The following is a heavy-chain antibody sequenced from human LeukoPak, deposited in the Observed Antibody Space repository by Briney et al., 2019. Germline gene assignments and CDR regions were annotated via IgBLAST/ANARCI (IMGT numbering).Heavy chain of an antibody. CDR3: ADLLRYFSDDDY. CDR1: GFTFSSYA. V-gene: IGHV3-23*01. D-gene: IGHD3-9*01. Sequence: PGGSLRLSCAASGFTFSSYAMSWVRQAPRKGLEWVSAISGSGGSTYYADSVKGRFTISRDNSKNTLYLQMNSLRAEDTAVYYCADLLRYFSDDDYWGRGTLVTVSS. CDR2: ISGSGGST. J-gene: IGHJ4*02.